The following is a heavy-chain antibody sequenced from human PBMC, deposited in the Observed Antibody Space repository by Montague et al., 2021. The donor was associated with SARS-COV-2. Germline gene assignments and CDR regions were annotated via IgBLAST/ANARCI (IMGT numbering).Heavy chain of an antibody. D-gene: IGHD3-22*01. CDR3: ARVAGGYYHDSSAYFDY. CDR1: GGSFSGYY. Sequence: SETLSLTCAVYGGSFSGYYWSWIRQPPGTGLEWIGEINQSGSTNYNPYLKSRVTLSVDTSKKQFSLKLSSLTAADAAVYYCARVAGGYYHDSSAYFDYWGQGSLATVSS. V-gene: IGHV4-34*01. J-gene: IGHJ4*02. CDR2: INQSGST.